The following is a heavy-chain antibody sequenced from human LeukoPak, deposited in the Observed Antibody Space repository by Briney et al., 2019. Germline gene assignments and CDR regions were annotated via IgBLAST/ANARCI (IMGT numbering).Heavy chain of an antibody. CDR1: GYTFTGYY. V-gene: IGHV1-2*02. J-gene: IGHJ4*02. CDR2: INPNSGGT. D-gene: IGHD6-19*01. CDR3: ARENIAVAGTVDY. Sequence: ASVKVSCKASGYTFTGYYMHWVRQAPGQGLEWMGWINPNSGGTNYAQKFQGRVTMTRDTSISTAYMELSRLRSDDTAVYYCARENIAVAGTVDYWGQGTLVTVSS.